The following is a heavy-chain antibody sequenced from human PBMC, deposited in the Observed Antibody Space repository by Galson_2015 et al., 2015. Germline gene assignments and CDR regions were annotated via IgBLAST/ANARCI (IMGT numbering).Heavy chain of an antibody. CDR3: ARDVVDTMIVVTDTIGA. CDR1: GFTFSSYS. Sequence: SLRLSCAASGFTFSSYSMNWVRQAPGKGPEWVSYISSSSSTIYYADSVKGRFTISRDNAKNSLYLQMNSLRDEDTAVYYCARDVVDTMIVVTDTIGAWGQGTMVTVSS. CDR2: ISSSSSTI. V-gene: IGHV3-48*02. J-gene: IGHJ3*01. D-gene: IGHD3-22*01.